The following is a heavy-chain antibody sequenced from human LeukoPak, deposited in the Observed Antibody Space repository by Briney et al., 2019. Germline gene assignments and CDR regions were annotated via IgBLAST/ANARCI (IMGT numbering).Heavy chain of an antibody. CDR1: GGSISTSNYY. Sequence: SETLSLTCTVSGGSISTSNYYWGWIRQPPGKGLEWIGYIYYSGSTNYNPSLKSRVTISVDTSKNQFSLKLSSVTAADTAVYYCARAAGDSSGSDAFDIWGQGTMVTVSS. V-gene: IGHV4-61*05. J-gene: IGHJ3*02. CDR2: IYYSGST. CDR3: ARAAGDSSGSDAFDI. D-gene: IGHD3-22*01.